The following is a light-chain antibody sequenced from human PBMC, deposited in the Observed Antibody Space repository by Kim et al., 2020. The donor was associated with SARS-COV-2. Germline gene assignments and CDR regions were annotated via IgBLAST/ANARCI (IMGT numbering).Light chain of an antibody. CDR2: EDS. J-gene: IGLJ7*01. V-gene: IGLV6-57*03. CDR3: QSYDADNVV. Sequence: GETVSISCTRSSGRIATNYVQWYLQRPGSAPTTVIFEDSERPSGVPGRFPGSIDSSSNSASLTISGLKPEDEADYYCQSYDADNVVFGGGTQLTVL. CDR1: SGRIATNY.